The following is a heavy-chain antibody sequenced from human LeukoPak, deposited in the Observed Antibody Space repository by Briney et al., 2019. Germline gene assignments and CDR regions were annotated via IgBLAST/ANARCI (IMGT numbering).Heavy chain of an antibody. V-gene: IGHV3-23*01. J-gene: IGHJ4*02. CDR2: FTESIGRS. D-gene: IGHD6-13*01. CDR3: AKTHGTSWYGFFDS. CDR1: GFTFGSYA. Sequence: GGSLRLSCAASGFTFGSYAMSWVRQAPGKGLEWVSGFTESIGRSYYADSVKGRFTISRDNSKNTLYLQMNSLRAEDTAVYYCAKTHGTSWYGFFDSWGQGTLVTVSS.